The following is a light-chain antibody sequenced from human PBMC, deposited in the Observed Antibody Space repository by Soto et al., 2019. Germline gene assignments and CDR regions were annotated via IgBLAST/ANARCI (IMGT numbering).Light chain of an antibody. V-gene: IGKV3-20*01. Sequence: VLTQSPGTLSLSPGSIATLSCRASQTVRNNYLAWYQQKPGQAPRLLIYEASSRATGIPDRFSAGGSGTDFTLTISRLEPEDFAVYYCQQFSSYPLTFGGGTKVDIK. CDR1: QTVRNNY. J-gene: IGKJ4*01. CDR3: QQFSSYPLT. CDR2: EAS.